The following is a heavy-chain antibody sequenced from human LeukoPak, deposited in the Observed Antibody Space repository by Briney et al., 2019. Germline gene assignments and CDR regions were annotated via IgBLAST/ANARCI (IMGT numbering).Heavy chain of an antibody. V-gene: IGHV3-23*01. J-gene: IGHJ5*02. CDR2: ISGSGGST. Sequence: GGSLRLSCEATGFSFSSYAMSWVRQAPGKGLEWVSAISGSGGSTYYVDSVKGRFTISRDNSKNTLYLQMNSLRAEDTAVYYCAKASIYYYDSSGYRGDWFDPWGQGTLVTVSS. CDR1: GFSFSSYA. D-gene: IGHD3-22*01. CDR3: AKASIYYYDSSGYRGDWFDP.